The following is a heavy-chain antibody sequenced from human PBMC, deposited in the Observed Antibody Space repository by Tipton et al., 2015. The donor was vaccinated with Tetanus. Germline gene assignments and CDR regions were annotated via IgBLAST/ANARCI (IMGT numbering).Heavy chain of an antibody. CDR3: ARDADMWATRKAFDI. V-gene: IGHV1-18*01. Sequence: QLVQSGGEVKQPGVSVTVSCKASGYRPTNYGISWVRQAPGQGLEWLGWISGYSGHTNYAQQVQGRVTMTTDTSTSTAYLELRSLRSDDTALYFCARDADMWATRKAFDIWGQGTMVTVSS. CDR1: GYRPTNYG. CDR2: ISGYSGHT. D-gene: IGHD1-14*01. J-gene: IGHJ3*02.